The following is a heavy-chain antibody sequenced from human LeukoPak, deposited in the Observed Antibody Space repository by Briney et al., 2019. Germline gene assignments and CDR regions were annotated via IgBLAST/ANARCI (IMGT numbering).Heavy chain of an antibody. CDR1: GFTFSGYA. D-gene: IGHD3-22*01. Sequence: GGSLRLSCAASGFTFSGYAMSWVRQAPGKGLEWVSAISGSGGSTYYADSVKGRFTISRDNSKNTLYLQMNSLRAEDTAVYYCAKDGQGGLNYYDSSGLFYYWGQGTLVTVSS. CDR3: AKDGQGGLNYYDSSGLFYY. CDR2: ISGSGGST. V-gene: IGHV3-23*01. J-gene: IGHJ4*02.